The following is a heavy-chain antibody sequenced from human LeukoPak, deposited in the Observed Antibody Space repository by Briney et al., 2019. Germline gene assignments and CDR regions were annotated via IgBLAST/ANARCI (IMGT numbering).Heavy chain of an antibody. J-gene: IGHJ4*02. CDR2: ISSSSSYI. Sequence: GGSLRLSCAASGFTFSSYSMNWVRQAPGKGLEWVSSISSSSSYIYYADSVKGRFTISRDNAKNSLYLQMNSLRAEDTAVYYCARDMCSSTSCQPGRGDYWGQGTLVTVSS. V-gene: IGHV3-21*01. CDR3: ARDMCSSTSCQPGRGDY. D-gene: IGHD2-2*01. CDR1: GFTFSSYS.